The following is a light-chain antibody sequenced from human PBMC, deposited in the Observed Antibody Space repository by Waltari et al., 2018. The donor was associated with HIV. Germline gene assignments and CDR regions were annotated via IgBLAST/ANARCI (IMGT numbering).Light chain of an antibody. CDR2: EVS. CDR3: SSYTTSNSHVV. J-gene: IGLJ2*01. CDR1: NSDVGDYNY. V-gene: IGLV2-14*01. Sequence: QSALTQPASVSGSLGQSITISCTGANSDVGDYNYVSWYQQHPGKAPKVMIFEVSNRPSGVSDRFSGSKSGNTASLTISGVQPEDEADYYCSSYTTSNSHVVFGGGTKVTVL.